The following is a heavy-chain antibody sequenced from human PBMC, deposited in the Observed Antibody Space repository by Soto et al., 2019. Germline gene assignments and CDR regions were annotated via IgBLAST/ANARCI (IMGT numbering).Heavy chain of an antibody. Sequence: TSETQSLTCTVYGGTFRGYDWSWIRQHPGKGLEWIGYIYYSGSTYYNPSLKSRVTISVDTSKNQFSLKLSSVTAADTAVYYCTRGPSGDKVDYWGQGTLVTVSS. J-gene: IGHJ4*02. CDR1: GGTFRGYD. D-gene: IGHD7-27*01. V-gene: IGHV4-31*03. CDR2: IYYSGST. CDR3: TRGPSGDKVDY.